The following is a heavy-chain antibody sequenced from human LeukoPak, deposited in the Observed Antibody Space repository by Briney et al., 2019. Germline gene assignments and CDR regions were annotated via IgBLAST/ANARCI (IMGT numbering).Heavy chain of an antibody. Sequence: GASMKVSCKTSGFTFTGHYMHWLRQAPGQGLEWMGWINANTGVTHYAVKFQGRVTITRDTSISTVYMDLSSLQSDDTAVYYCARDHNWGPDYWGQGTLVLVPS. CDR1: GFTFTGHY. CDR2: INANTGVT. D-gene: IGHD7-27*01. J-gene: IGHJ4*02. CDR3: ARDHNWGPDY. V-gene: IGHV1-2*02.